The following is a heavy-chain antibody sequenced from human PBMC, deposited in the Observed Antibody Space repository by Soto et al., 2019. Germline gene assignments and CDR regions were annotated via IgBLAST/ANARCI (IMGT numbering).Heavy chain of an antibody. CDR2: ISYDGSNK. Sequence: QVQLVESGGGVVQPGRSLRLSCAASGFTFSSYAMHWVRQAPGKGLEWVAVISYDGSNKYYADSVKGRFTISRDNSKNTLYLQMNSLRAEDTAVYYCARDTLHSDYLLLFDYWGQGTLVTVSS. CDR3: ARDTLHSDYLLLFDY. CDR1: GFTFSSYA. D-gene: IGHD2-15*01. J-gene: IGHJ4*02. V-gene: IGHV3-30-3*01.